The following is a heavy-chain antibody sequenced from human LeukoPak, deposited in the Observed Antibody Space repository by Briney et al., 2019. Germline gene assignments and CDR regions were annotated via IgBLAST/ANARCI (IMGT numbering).Heavy chain of an antibody. CDR3: AREEVSGSDLGI. J-gene: IGHJ3*02. CDR2: INPSSGST. V-gene: IGHV1-46*01. CDR1: GYTFTSYY. Sequence: ASVKVSCKASGYTFTSYYMHWVRQAPGQGLEWMGVINPSSGSTSYAQKFQGRVTMTRDTSTSTVYMELSSLRSEDTAVYYCAREEVSGSDLGIWGQGTMVTVSS. D-gene: IGHD1-26*01.